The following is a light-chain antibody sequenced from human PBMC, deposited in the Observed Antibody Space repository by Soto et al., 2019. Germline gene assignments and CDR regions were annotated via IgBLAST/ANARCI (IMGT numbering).Light chain of an antibody. J-gene: IGLJ3*02. CDR1: NNGSKS. Sequence: SYELTQPPAVSVAPGQTARITCGGDNNGSKSVQWYQQKPCQAPVLVVYKYRDRPSGIPERFSDSNSGNTATLTISRVEAGDEADYYCQVCDSSRDHVVFGGGTKVTVL. CDR2: KYR. V-gene: IGLV3-21*02. CDR3: QVCDSSRDHVV.